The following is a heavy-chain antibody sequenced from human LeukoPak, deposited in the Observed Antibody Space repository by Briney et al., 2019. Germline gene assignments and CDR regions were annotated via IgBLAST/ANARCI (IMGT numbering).Heavy chain of an antibody. Sequence: GGSLRLSCAASGFTFSYYSMNWVRQAPGKGLEWVSSISSSSSYIYYADSVKGRFTISRDNAKNLLYLQMNSLRAEDTAVYYCARDVSAGEYSSLGGAFDIWGQGTMVTVSS. CDR2: ISSSSSYI. D-gene: IGHD6-6*01. J-gene: IGHJ3*02. CDR1: GFTFSYYS. CDR3: ARDVSAGEYSSLGGAFDI. V-gene: IGHV3-21*01.